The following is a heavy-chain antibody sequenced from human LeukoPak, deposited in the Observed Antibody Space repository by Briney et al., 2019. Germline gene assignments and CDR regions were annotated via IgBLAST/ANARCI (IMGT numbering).Heavy chain of an antibody. J-gene: IGHJ4*02. CDR1: GGTFSSYA. V-gene: IGHV1-69*05. D-gene: IGHD3-10*01. CDR3: ARDRDGSGSYGY. CDR2: IIPIFGTA. Sequence: SVKVSCKASGGTFSSYAISWVRQAPGQGLEWMGGIIPIFGTANYAQKFQGRVTITTDESTSTAYMGLSSLRSEDTAVYYCARDRDGSGSYGYWGQGTLVTVSS.